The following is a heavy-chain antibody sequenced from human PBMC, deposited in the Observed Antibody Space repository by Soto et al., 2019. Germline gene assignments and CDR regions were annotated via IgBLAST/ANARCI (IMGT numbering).Heavy chain of an antibody. D-gene: IGHD4-17*01. CDR3: ASERTTVTPDNWFDP. CDR2: IYYSGST. V-gene: IGHV4-61*01. CDR1: GGSVSSGSYY. Sequence: ETLSLTCTVSGGSVSSGSYYWSWIRQPPGKGLEWIGYIYYSGSTNYNPSLKSRVTISVDTSKNQFSLKLSSVTAADTAVYYCASERTTVTPDNWFDPWGQGTLVTVSS. J-gene: IGHJ5*02.